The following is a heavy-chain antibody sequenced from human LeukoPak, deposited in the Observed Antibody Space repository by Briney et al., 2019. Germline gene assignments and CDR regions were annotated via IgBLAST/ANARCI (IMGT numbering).Heavy chain of an antibody. CDR2: ISAYNGNT. D-gene: IGHD2-2*01. J-gene: IGHJ4*02. CDR3: ARDAGTCSTGCNYFDY. Sequence: GASVKVSCKASGYTFTSYGISWVRQAPGQGLEWMGWISAYNGNTNYAQKLQGRVTMTTDTSTSTAYMELRSLRSDDTAVYYCARDAGTCSTGCNYFDYWGQGTLVTVSS. V-gene: IGHV1-18*01. CDR1: GYTFTSYG.